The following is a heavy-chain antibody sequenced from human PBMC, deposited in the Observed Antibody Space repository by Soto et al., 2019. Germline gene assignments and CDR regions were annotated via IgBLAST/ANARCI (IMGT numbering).Heavy chain of an antibody. CDR1: GYSFTSYW. CDR3: ARHQTTVTSNYYYYYGMDV. D-gene: IGHD4-17*01. J-gene: IGHJ6*02. V-gene: IGHV5-51*01. Sequence: GESLKISCKGSGYSFTSYWIGWVRQMPGKGLEWMGIIYPGDSDTRYSPSFQGQVTISADKSISTAYLQWSSLKASDTAMYYCARHQTTVTSNYYYYYGMDVWGQGTRSPSP. CDR2: IYPGDSDT.